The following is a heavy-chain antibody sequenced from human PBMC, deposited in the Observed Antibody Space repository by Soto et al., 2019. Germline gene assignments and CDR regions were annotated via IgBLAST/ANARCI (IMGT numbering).Heavy chain of an antibody. CDR2: VNHSGST. D-gene: IGHD2-15*01. Sequence: SETLALTFDVYGGSFSCYYWSGIRQPPGKGLEWIEEVNHSGSTNYNPDLKRRVNIPVDTANKQFSLKLSSVTAADTAVYYCARGKAFYCSGGSCYSKYYYYYYGMDVSRQGTTVTVSS. V-gene: IGHV4-34*01. CDR3: ARGKAFYCSGGSCYSKYYYYYYGMDV. J-gene: IGHJ6*02. CDR1: GGSFSCYY.